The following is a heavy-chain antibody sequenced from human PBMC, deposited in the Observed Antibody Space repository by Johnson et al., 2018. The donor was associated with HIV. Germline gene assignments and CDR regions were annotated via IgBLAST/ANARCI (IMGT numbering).Heavy chain of an antibody. Sequence: QVQLVESGGGVVQPGGSLRLSCAASGFTFSTYAIHWVRQAPGKGLEWVAVISHDGSNKDYADSVKGRFTISRDNSKNTLYLQMNGLRAEDTAVYYCAKEGLIWGQGTMVAVSS. CDR2: ISHDGSNK. CDR3: AKEGLI. V-gene: IGHV3-30*04. D-gene: IGHD3/OR15-3a*01. J-gene: IGHJ3*02. CDR1: GFTFSTYA.